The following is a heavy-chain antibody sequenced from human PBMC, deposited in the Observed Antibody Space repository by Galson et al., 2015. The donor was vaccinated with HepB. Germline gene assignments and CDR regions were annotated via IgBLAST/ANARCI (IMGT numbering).Heavy chain of an antibody. D-gene: IGHD3-10*01. J-gene: IGHJ3*02. CDR1: GFSLTSSGVG. CDR2: IYWNDDK. Sequence: PALVKPTQTLTLTCTFSGFSLTSSGVGVGWIRQPPGKALEWLSLIYWNDDKRYNSSLKSRLTITKDTSKNQVVLTMTNMDPVDTAPNFWAPPPYNRASGEGFDIWGQGTMVTVSS. V-gene: IGHV2-5*01. CDR3: APPPYNRASGEGFDI.